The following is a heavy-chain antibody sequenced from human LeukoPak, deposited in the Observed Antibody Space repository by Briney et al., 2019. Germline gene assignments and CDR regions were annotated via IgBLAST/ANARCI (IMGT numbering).Heavy chain of an antibody. V-gene: IGHV4-4*02. J-gene: IGHJ3*02. Sequence: SETLSLTCAVSGGSISSSNWWSWVRQPPGKGLEWIGEIYHSGSTNYNPSLKSRVTISVDKSKNQFSLKLSSVTAADTAVYYCARAPRGPKFRTEGQWLGAMAFDIWGQGTMVTVSS. CDR1: GGSISSSNW. CDR2: IYHSGST. CDR3: ARAPRGPKFRTEGQWLGAMAFDI. D-gene: IGHD6-19*01.